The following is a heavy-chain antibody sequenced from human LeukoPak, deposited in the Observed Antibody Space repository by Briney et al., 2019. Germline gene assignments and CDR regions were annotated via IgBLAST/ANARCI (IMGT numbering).Heavy chain of an antibody. D-gene: IGHD5-24*01. Sequence: ASVKVSCKASGYTFTGYYMHWARQAPGQGLEWMGRINPNSGGTNYAQKFQDRVTMTRDTSISTAYMELSRLRSDDTAVYYCARRASEDGYDYWGQGTLVTVSS. J-gene: IGHJ4*02. V-gene: IGHV1-2*06. CDR1: GYTFTGYY. CDR2: INPNSGGT. CDR3: ARRASEDGYDY.